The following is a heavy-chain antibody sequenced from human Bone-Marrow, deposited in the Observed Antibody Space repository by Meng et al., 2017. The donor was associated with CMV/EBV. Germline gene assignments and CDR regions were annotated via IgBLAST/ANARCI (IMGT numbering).Heavy chain of an antibody. CDR2: IYHGGST. J-gene: IGHJ6*02. Sequence: SCAASGGSISSGNYYWTWIRQHPEKGLEWIGFIYHGGSTDYNPSLKSRLTISVDTSKNQFSLKLRSVTAADTAVYYCARDRFTITGTTYLGYGMDVWGPGTTVTVSS. CDR3: ARDRFTITGTTYLGYGMDV. CDR1: GGSISSGNYY. V-gene: IGHV4-31*02. D-gene: IGHD1-7*01.